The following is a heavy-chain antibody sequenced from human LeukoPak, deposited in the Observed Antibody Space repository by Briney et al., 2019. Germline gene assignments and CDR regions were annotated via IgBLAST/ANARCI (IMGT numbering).Heavy chain of an antibody. D-gene: IGHD1-26*01. V-gene: IGHV3-11*01. Sequence: GGSLRLSSAASGFTFSDYYMSWLRQAPGKGLEWCSYISSSGSTLYYASSVKGLFTISRDKAMNSTYLQMNRLRGEDTAVYYCARGRVPGSDAVFDIWGHGKTVTVSS. CDR2: ISSSGSTL. CDR3: ARGRVPGSDAVFDI. CDR1: GFTFSDYY. J-gene: IGHJ3*02.